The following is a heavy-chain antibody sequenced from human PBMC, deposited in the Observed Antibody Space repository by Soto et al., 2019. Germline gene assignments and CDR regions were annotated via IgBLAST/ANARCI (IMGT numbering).Heavy chain of an antibody. D-gene: IGHD2-2*01. CDR1: GYTFTSYG. CDR3: ASFALVVPAAMARFYYYGMDV. V-gene: IGHV1-18*01. J-gene: IGHJ6*02. Sequence: GVSVKVSCKASGYTFTSYGISWVRQAPGQGLEWMGWISAYNGNTNYAQKLQGRVTMTTDTSTSTAYMELRSLRSDDTAVYYCASFALVVPAAMARFYYYGMDVWGQGTTVTVSS. CDR2: ISAYNGNT.